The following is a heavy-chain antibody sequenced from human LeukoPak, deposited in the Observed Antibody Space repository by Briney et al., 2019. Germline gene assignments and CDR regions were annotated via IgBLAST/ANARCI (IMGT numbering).Heavy chain of an antibody. J-gene: IGHJ5*02. CDR1: GGSISIYH. V-gene: IGHV4-59*01. D-gene: IGHD2-15*01. Sequence: PSETLSLTCTVSGGSISIYHWNWIRQPPGKGLEWIGYIYYSGTTNYNPSLKSRVTISGDTSKNQFSLKLSSVTAADTAVYYCARSTLGYCSGGSCSWFDPWGQGTLVTVSS. CDR3: ARSTLGYCSGGSCSWFDP. CDR2: IYYSGTT.